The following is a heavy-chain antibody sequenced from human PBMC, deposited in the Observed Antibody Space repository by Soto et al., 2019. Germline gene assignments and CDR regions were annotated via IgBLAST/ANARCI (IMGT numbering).Heavy chain of an antibody. D-gene: IGHD2-15*01. CDR1: GFTFSSYA. Sequence: PGGSLRLSCATSGFTFSSYAMRWVRQAPGKGLEWVAAISGGGSRTYYADSVKGRFTISRDNSESTLYLQMNSLRAEDTAVYYCAREGVVVVAATHYWYFDLWGRGTLVTVSS. CDR3: AREGVVVVAATHYWYFDL. J-gene: IGHJ2*01. CDR2: ISGGGSRT. V-gene: IGHV3-23*01.